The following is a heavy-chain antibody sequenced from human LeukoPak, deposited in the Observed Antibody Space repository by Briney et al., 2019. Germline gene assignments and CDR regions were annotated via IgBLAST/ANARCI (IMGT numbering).Heavy chain of an antibody. CDR2: IYYSGST. J-gene: IGHJ4*02. Sequence: SETLSLTCAVSGGTISSYYWSWIRQPPGKGLEWVGYIYYSGSTNYNPSLKSRVTISVDTSKNQFSLKLSSVTAADTAVYYCARLAKPRPYYFDYWGQGTLVTVSS. V-gene: IGHV4-59*08. CDR1: GGTISSYY. CDR3: ARLAKPRPYYFDY.